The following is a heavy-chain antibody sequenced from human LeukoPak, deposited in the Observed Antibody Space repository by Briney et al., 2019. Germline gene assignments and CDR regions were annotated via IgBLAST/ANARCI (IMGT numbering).Heavy chain of an antibody. D-gene: IGHD3-3*01. Sequence: GESLKISCKGSGYSFTSYWIGWVRQMPGKGLDWMGIIYPGDSDTRYSPSFQGQVTISADKSISTAYLQWSSLKASDTAMYYCARLAEEGNYDFWSGYYYYMDVWGKGTTVTVSS. J-gene: IGHJ6*03. CDR1: GYSFTSYW. CDR3: ARLAEEGNYDFWSGYYYYMDV. CDR2: IYPGDSDT. V-gene: IGHV5-51*01.